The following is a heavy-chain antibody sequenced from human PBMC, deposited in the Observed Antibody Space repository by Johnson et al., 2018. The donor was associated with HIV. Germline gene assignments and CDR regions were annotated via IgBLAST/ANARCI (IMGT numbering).Heavy chain of an antibody. V-gene: IGHV3-23*04. J-gene: IGHJ3*02. CDR3: ARGFHSGSYYRGRAFDI. D-gene: IGHD1-26*01. CDR1: GFTFSSYA. CDR2: IRGSGDST. Sequence: VQLVESGGGVVQRGGSLRLACAASGFTFSSYAMSWVRQAPGKGLEWVSAIRGSGDSTYYADSVKGRFTISRDNSKNTLYVQMNSLRAEDTAVYYCARGFHSGSYYRGRAFDIWGQGTMVTVSS.